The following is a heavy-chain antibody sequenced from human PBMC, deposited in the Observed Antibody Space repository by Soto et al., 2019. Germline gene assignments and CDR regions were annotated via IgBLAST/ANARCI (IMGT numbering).Heavy chain of an antibody. CDR1: GASISSTSAY. V-gene: IGHV4-39*01. J-gene: IGHJ4*01. CDR2: FFYNKNT. CDR3: ARHVEWEIFYYFEH. Sequence: SETMTLTGTVSGASISSTSAYWGWFRQPPGKGLEWIGSFFYNKNTYYNPSLKSRVTISVDTSKMQFSLNLTSVTAADTAVYYCARHVEWEIFYYFEHWGQGTPVT. D-gene: IGHD1-26*01.